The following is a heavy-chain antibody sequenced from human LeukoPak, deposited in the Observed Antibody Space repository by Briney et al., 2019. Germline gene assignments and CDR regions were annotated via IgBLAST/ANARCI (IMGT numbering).Heavy chain of an antibody. J-gene: IGHJ4*02. D-gene: IGHD3-10*01. V-gene: IGHV4-34*01. CDR1: GGSFSGYY. Sequence: SETLSLTCAVYGGSFSGYYWSWIRQLPGKGLEWIGEINHSGSTNYNPSLKSRVTISVDTSKNQFSLKLSSVTAADTAVYYCASLTMVRGVFFDYWGQGTLVTVSS. CDR2: INHSGST. CDR3: ASLTMVRGVFFDY.